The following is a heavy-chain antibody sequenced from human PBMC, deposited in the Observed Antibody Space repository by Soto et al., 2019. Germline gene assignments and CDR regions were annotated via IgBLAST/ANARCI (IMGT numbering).Heavy chain of an antibody. J-gene: IGHJ4*02. CDR3: ARGTDFWSGYWAAYFDY. CDR2: IYYSGST. Sequence: QVQLQESGPGLVKPSQTLSLTCTFSGGSISSGGYYWSWIRQHPGKGLEWIGYIYYSGSTYYNPSLKSRVTISVDTSKNQFSLKLSSVTAADTAVYYCARGTDFWSGYWAAYFDYWGQGTLVTVSS. V-gene: IGHV4-31*03. D-gene: IGHD3-3*01. CDR1: GGSISSGGYY.